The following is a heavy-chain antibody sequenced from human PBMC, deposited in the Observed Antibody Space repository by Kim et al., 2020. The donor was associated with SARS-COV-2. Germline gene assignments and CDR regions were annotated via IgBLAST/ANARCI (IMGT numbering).Heavy chain of an antibody. Sequence: GGSLRLSCAASGLIFSKSGMHWVRQAPGKGLEWVSLIASDGSQKYYADSVEGRFTISRDNSKNTLYLQMNTLRAEDTAVYYCAKNSGNYYFDSWGQGTLVTVSS. CDR1: GLIFSKSG. V-gene: IGHV3-30*02. CDR3: AKNSGNYYFDS. J-gene: IGHJ4*02. D-gene: IGHD1-7*01. CDR2: IASDGSQK.